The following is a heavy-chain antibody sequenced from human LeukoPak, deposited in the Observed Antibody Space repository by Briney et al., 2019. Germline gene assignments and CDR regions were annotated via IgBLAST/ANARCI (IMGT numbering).Heavy chain of an antibody. D-gene: IGHD3-3*01. Sequence: PSETLSLTCAVYGGSFSGYYWSWIRQPPGKGLEWIGEINHSGSTNYNPSLKSRVTISVDTSKNQFSLKLSSVTAADTAVYYCARDGDGYYDFWSERRVQFVYFDYWGQGTLVTVSS. CDR1: GGSFSGYY. V-gene: IGHV4-34*01. J-gene: IGHJ4*02. CDR3: ARDGDGYYDFWSERRVQFVYFDY. CDR2: INHSGST.